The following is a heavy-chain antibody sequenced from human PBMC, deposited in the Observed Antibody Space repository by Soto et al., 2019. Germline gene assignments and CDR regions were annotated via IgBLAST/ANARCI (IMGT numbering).Heavy chain of an antibody. CDR2: IYYTGSP. Sequence: SETLSLTCTVSNGSISTYYWSWIRQPPGRSLEWIGHIYYTGSPTYNPSLKSRVTISENTSKKTVSLTLISVTAEDTAVYYCARSRSTRQPFDYWGRGTLVTVSS. CDR3: ARSRSTRQPFDY. D-gene: IGHD5-12*01. CDR1: NGSISTYY. V-gene: IGHV4-59*01. J-gene: IGHJ4*02.